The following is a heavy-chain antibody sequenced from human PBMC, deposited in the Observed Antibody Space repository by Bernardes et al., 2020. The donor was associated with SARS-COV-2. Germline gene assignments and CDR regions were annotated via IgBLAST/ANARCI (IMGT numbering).Heavy chain of an antibody. V-gene: IGHV1-2*04. CDR2: INPNSGDT. CDR1: GYTFTGYY. D-gene: IGHD1-26*01. CDR3: AGARSVWDYQDAFDI. J-gene: IGHJ3*02. Sequence: ASVKVSCKASGYTFTGYYMHWVRQAPGQGLEWMGWINPNSGDTNYAQKFQGWVTMTRDTSISTAYMEPSRLGSDDTAVYYCAGARSVWDYQDAFDIWGQGTMVTVSS.